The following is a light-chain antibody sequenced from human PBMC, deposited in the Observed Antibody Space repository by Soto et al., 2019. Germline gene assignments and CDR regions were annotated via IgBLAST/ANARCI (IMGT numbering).Light chain of an antibody. CDR3: LQDNNYPWT. V-gene: IGKV1-6*01. J-gene: IGKJ1*01. CDR2: GAS. CDR1: QAIRND. Sequence: AIQMTQSPSYLSASVGDRVTITCRASQAIRNDLGWYQQKPGKAPKLLIYGASSLHDGVPSRFSGSGSGTDFTLTISSLQPEDFATYYCLQDNNYPWTFGQGTKAEVK.